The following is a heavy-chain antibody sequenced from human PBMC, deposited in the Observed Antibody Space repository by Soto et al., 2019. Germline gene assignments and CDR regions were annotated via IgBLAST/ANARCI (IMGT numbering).Heavy chain of an antibody. J-gene: IGHJ5*02. V-gene: IGHV2-5*01. CDR2: IYWNDDK. Sequence: QITLNESGPTLVKPTQTLTLTCTFSGFSLSTSGVGVGWIRQPPGKALEWLALIYWNDDKRYSPSLKSRLTITKDTSKNQVVLTMTNMDPVDTATYYCAHRPRQKLVPAALLKGGWFEPWGQGTLVTVSS. CDR1: GFSLSTSGVG. CDR3: AHRPRQKLVPAALLKGGWFEP. D-gene: IGHD2-2*01.